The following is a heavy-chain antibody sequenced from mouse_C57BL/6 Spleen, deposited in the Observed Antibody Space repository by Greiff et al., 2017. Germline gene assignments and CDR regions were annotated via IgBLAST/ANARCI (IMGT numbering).Heavy chain of an antibody. CDR1: GYTFTSYW. D-gene: IGHD1-1*01. V-gene: IGHV1-52*01. CDR3: AGSSYVSWFAY. Sequence: QVQLKQPGAELVRPGSSVKLSCKASGYTFTSYWMHWVKQRPIQGLEWIGNIDPSDSETHYNQKFKDKATLTVDKSSSTAYMQLSSLTSEDSAVYYCAGSSYVSWFAYWGQGTLVTVSA. J-gene: IGHJ3*01. CDR2: IDPSDSET.